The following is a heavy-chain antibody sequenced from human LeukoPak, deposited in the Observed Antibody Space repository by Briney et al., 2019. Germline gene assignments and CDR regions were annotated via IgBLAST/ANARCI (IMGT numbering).Heavy chain of an antibody. D-gene: IGHD1-14*01. Sequence: SETLSLTCAVYGGSFSGYYWSWIRQPPGKGLEWIGEINHSGSTNYNPSLKSRVTISVDTSKNQFSLKLSSVTAADTAVYYCASLRRDRRPISYYYYYMDVWGKGTTVTVSS. CDR2: INHSGST. J-gene: IGHJ6*03. V-gene: IGHV4-34*01. CDR3: ASLRRDRRPISYYYYYMDV. CDR1: GGSFSGYY.